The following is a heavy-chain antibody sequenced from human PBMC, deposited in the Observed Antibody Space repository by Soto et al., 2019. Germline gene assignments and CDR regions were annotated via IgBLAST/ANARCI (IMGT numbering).Heavy chain of an antibody. CDR3: ARSDCTSTSRYVVWFDP. V-gene: IGHV3-21*01. Sequence: EVQLVESGGGLVKPGGSLRLSCAASGFSFSNYGMNWVRQAPGKGLEWVSSISSSSSYISYADSVKGRFTISRDNAKNSVYLHMNSLRAEDTAVYYCARSDCTSTSRYVVWFDPWGQGTLVTVSS. CDR2: ISSSSSYI. CDR1: GFSFSNYG. J-gene: IGHJ5*02. D-gene: IGHD2-2*01.